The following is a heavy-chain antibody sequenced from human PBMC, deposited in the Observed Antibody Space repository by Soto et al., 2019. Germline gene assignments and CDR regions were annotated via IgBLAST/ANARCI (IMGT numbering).Heavy chain of an antibody. V-gene: IGHV3-74*01. D-gene: IGHD1-20*01. CDR1: GFDFSNTW. CDR3: AKDWYHTIDS. Sequence: GGSLRLSCATSGFDFSNTWIHWVRQVPGQGLVWVSRINSDGSSIIYADSVKGRFTLSRDNAKNTVHLQMSSLRVEDTAVYYCAKDWYHTIDSWGQGSPVTVSS. CDR2: INSDGSSI. J-gene: IGHJ4*02.